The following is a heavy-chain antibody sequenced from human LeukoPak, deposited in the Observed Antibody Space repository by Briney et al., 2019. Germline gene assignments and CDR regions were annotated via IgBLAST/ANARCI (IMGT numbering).Heavy chain of an antibody. D-gene: IGHD6-19*01. Sequence: GGSLSLSCAASGFTVSSNYMSWVRQAPGKGLEWLADIYSASSTYYEDSVKSRFTISRDTSKNKLYLQMNSLSAADTAVYYCARDRSSGRYVNDYWGQGTLVTVSS. J-gene: IGHJ4*02. CDR3: ARDRSSGRYVNDY. V-gene: IGHV3-53*01. CDR2: IYSASST. CDR1: GFTVSSNY.